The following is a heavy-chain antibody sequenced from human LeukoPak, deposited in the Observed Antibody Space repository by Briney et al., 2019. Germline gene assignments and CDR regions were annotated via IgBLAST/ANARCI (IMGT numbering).Heavy chain of an antibody. J-gene: IGHJ6*03. Sequence: SVKVSCKASGGTFSKFGISWVRQAPGEGLEWMGGIIPMFGAANYAQKFQGRVTITTDESTTTAHMELISLTSDDTAVYFCATEGLNYHMDVWGKGTTVTVSS. CDR2: IIPMFGAA. D-gene: IGHD4/OR15-4a*01. CDR3: ATEGLNYHMDV. V-gene: IGHV1-69*05. CDR1: GGTFSKFG.